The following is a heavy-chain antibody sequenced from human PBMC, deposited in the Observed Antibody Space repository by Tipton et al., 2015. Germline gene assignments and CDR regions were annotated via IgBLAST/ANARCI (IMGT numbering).Heavy chain of an antibody. CDR1: GFTFSDYW. Sequence: SLRLSCSASGFTFSDYWMHWVRQAPGKGLVWVAHIYGDVSRKLYADSVQGRFSITRDNTENTLYLQMNSLRAVDTALYYCARGANVAVAGTEDYWGLGTLVPVSS. CDR3: ARGANVAVAGTEDY. V-gene: IGHV3-74*01. D-gene: IGHD6-19*01. J-gene: IGHJ4*02. CDR2: IYGDVSRK.